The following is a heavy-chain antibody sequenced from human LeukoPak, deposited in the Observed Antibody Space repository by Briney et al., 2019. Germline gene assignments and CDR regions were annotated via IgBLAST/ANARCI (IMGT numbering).Heavy chain of an antibody. CDR2: IYTSGST. D-gene: IGHD2-15*01. CDR1: GGSISSYY. CDR3: ARDRPYCSGGSCYSREYRAYYYYMDV. V-gene: IGHV4-4*07. Sequence: SETLSLTCTVSGGSISSYYWSWIRQPAGKGLEWIGRIYTSGSTNYNPSLKSRVTMSVDTSKNQFSLKLSSVTAADTAVYYCARDRPYCSGGSCYSREYRAYYYYMDVWGKGTTVTVSS. J-gene: IGHJ6*03.